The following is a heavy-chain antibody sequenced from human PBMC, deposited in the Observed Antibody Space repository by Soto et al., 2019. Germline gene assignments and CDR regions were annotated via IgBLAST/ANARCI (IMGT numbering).Heavy chain of an antibody. V-gene: IGHV4-59*01. D-gene: IGHD3-16*02. CDR3: ARGVFYDYIWGSYRYHDAFDI. CDR1: GCSISSYY. J-gene: IGHJ3*02. CDR2: IYYSGST. Sequence: SETLSLTCTVSGCSISSYYWSWIRQPPGKGLEWIGYIYYSGSTNYNPSLKSRVTISVDTSKNQFSLKLSSVTAADTAVYYCARGVFYDYIWGSYRYHDAFDIWGQGTMVTVSS.